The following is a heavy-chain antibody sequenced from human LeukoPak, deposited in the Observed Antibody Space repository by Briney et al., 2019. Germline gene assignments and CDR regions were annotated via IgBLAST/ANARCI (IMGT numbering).Heavy chain of an antibody. CDR3: AREWNDSLDY. V-gene: IGHV3-33*08. Sequence: GGSLRLSCAASGFTFNTNGIHWVRQAPGKGLEWVAVKYYVDSVKGRFTISRDNSKNTVYLQMNSLRAEDTAVYYCAREWNDSLDYWGQGTLVTVSS. CDR1: GFTFNTNG. J-gene: IGHJ4*02. D-gene: IGHD3-16*01. CDR2: K.